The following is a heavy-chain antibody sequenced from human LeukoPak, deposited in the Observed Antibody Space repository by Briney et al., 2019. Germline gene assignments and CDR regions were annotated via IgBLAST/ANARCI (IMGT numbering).Heavy chain of an antibody. V-gene: IGHV3-33*01. CDR3: ARSLYYYDSRDFDY. D-gene: IGHD3-22*01. Sequence: PGRSLRLSCAASGFTFSSFGMYWVRQAPGKGLEWVVVIWYDGSNKYYADSVKGRFTISRDNSKNTLYLQMNSLRAEDTAVYYCARSLYYYDSRDFDYWGQGTLVTVSS. J-gene: IGHJ4*02. CDR2: IWYDGSNK. CDR1: GFTFSSFG.